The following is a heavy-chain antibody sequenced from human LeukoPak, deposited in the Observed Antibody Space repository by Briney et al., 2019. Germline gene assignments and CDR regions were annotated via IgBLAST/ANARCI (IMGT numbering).Heavy chain of an antibody. CDR2: IYYSGIN. CDR3: ARDDILTGSFDF. CDR1: GGSISSTGYY. D-gene: IGHD3-9*01. J-gene: IGHJ4*02. Sequence: SETLSLTCTVSGGSISSTGYYWDWIRQPPGKGLEWIGNIYYSGINYYNPSLRSRVTISVDTSKNQFSLKVSSATAADAAVYYCARDDILTGSFDFWGQGTLVTVSS. V-gene: IGHV4-39*02.